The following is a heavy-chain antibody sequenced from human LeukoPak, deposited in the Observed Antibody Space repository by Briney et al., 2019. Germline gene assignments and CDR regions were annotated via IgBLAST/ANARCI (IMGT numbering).Heavy chain of an antibody. D-gene: IGHD3-3*01. CDR2: ISGRGGST. Sequence: GRSLRLSCAASVFTFSSYAISWGCQAPGEGLEWGSAISGRGGSTYYADSVKVRFTISRDNSTNTLSLHMNSLKPDATAVYYCAKTNPAKLLHFLEWLLNYFDYWGQGTLVTVSS. CDR1: VFTFSSYA. CDR3: AKTNPAKLLHFLEWLLNYFDY. V-gene: IGHV3-23*01. J-gene: IGHJ4*02.